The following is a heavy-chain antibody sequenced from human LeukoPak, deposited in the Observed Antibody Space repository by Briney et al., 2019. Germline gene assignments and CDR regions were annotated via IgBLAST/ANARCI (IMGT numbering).Heavy chain of an antibody. CDR1: GDSISSSY. J-gene: IGHJ6*03. CDR3: ARLYSSSWYYMDV. Sequence: SETLSLTCTVSGDSISSSYWSWIRQPPGKGLEWIGYIYYSGSTNYNPSLKSRVTISVDTSKNQFSLKLSSVTAADTAVYYCARLYSSSWYYMDVWGQGTTVTVSS. V-gene: IGHV4-59*01. CDR2: IYYSGST. D-gene: IGHD6-13*01.